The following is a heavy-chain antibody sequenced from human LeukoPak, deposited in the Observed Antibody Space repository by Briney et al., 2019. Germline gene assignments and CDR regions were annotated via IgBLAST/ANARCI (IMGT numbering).Heavy chain of an antibody. CDR2: INPSGGST. J-gene: IGHJ4*02. CDR1: GYTFTSYY. CDR3: ARVPPLGGTGFDY. V-gene: IGHV1-46*01. Sequence: ASVKVSCKASGYTFTSYYMHWVLQAPGQGLEWMGIINPSGGSTSYAQKFQGRVTMTRDMSTSTVYMELSSLRSEDTAVYYCARVPPLGGTGFDYWGQGTLVTLSS. D-gene: IGHD2-8*02.